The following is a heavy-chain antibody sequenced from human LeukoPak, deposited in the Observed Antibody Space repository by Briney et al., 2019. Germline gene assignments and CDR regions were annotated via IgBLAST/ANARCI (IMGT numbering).Heavy chain of an antibody. Sequence: GGSLRLSYAASGFIFTDYWMMWVRQVPGKGLEWVAQINQDGSEKYYVDSVRGRFTISRDNTKNSLDLQMNTLRVEDTAVYYCVRDATRGGDLDHWGQGTLVTVSS. V-gene: IGHV3-7*01. CDR1: GFIFTDYW. CDR2: INQDGSEK. CDR3: VRDATRGGDLDH. D-gene: IGHD2-21*01. J-gene: IGHJ4*02.